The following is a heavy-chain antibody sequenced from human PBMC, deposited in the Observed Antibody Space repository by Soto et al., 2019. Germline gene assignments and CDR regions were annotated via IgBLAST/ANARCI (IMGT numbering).Heavy chain of an antibody. CDR3: ARDGVIAAAGRGYYGMDV. J-gene: IGHJ6*02. CDR2: IGGSGGTT. D-gene: IGHD6-13*01. Sequence: GGSLRLSCAASGFAFSSYSMNWVRQAPGKGLEWVSGIGGSGGTTYYADSVRGRFTISRDNSKNTLYLQMNSLGAEDTAVYYCARDGVIAAAGRGYYGMDVWGQGTTVTVSS. CDR1: GFAFSSYS. V-gene: IGHV3-23*01.